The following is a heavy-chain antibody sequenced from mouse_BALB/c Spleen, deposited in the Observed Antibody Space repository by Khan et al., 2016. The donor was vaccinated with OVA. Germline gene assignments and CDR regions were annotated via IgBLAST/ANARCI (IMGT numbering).Heavy chain of an antibody. J-gene: IGHJ3*01. V-gene: IGHV5-6*01. CDR1: GFTFSSYS. CDR2: ISSGGDYT. Sequence: EVQLVESGGDLVKPGGSLKLSCAASGFTFSSYSMSWVRQTPDKRLEWVATISSGGDYTYYPDNVKGRFTISRDNARHTLYLQMSSLKSEDTAMYYCASHLTGSFAYWGQGTLGTGSA. D-gene: IGHD4-1*01. CDR3: ASHLTGSFAY.